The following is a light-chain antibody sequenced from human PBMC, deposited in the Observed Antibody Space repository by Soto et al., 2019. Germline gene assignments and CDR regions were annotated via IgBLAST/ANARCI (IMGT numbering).Light chain of an antibody. Sequence: VLTQPPSASGTPGQRVAVSCSGSSSNIGSNTVNWYQQIPETAPKLLIYSNNQRPSGVPDRFSGSKSGTSASLAISGLQSEDEADYYCAAWDDSLNGFYVFGTGTKVTVL. CDR1: SSNIGSNT. CDR2: SNN. CDR3: AAWDDSLNGFYV. V-gene: IGLV1-44*01. J-gene: IGLJ1*01.